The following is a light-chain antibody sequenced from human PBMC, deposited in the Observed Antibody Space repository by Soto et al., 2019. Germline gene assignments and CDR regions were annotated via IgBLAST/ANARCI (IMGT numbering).Light chain of an antibody. CDR3: SSYTSTNTLV. Sequence: QSVLTQPASVSGSPGQSITISCTGTSSDVGDYNYVSWYQQHPGKAPKLIIYGVSNRPSGISNRFSGSKSGNTASLTISGLQAEDEADYYCSSYTSTNTLVFGGGTKHTVL. J-gene: IGLJ2*01. V-gene: IGLV2-14*01. CDR2: GVS. CDR1: SSDVGDYNY.